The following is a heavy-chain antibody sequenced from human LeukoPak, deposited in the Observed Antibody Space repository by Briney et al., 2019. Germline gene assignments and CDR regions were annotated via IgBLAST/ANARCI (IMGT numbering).Heavy chain of an antibody. J-gene: IGHJ4*02. V-gene: IGHV3-23*01. CDR1: GFTFSSYA. CDR2: ISGSGGST. Sequence: TGGSLRLSCAASGFTFSSYAMSWVRQAPGKGLEWVSAISGSGGSTYYADSVKGRFTISRDNSKNTLYLQMNSLRAEDTAVYYCAKDRSISGYYSGFDYWGQGTLVTVSS. CDR3: AKDRSISGYYSGFDY. D-gene: IGHD3-22*01.